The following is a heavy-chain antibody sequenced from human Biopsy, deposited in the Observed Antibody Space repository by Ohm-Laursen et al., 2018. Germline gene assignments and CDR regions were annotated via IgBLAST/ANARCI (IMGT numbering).Heavy chain of an antibody. Sequence: SSGKVSCKASGDTFTTSAISWVRQVPGQGLDWMGRIIPILGTVDYGQNFQGRVTIRADTSTTFLELTSLRYDDTAVYYCASGDIGGIGLDVWGLGTTVTVSS. V-gene: IGHV1-69*04. J-gene: IGHJ6*02. CDR2: IIPILGTV. D-gene: IGHD3-10*01. CDR1: GDTFTTSA. CDR3: ASGDIGGIGLDV.